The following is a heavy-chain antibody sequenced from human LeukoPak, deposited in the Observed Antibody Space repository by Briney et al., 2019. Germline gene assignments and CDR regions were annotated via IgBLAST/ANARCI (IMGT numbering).Heavy chain of an antibody. J-gene: IGHJ6*03. CDR2: IYYSGST. CDR3: ARDSLAIVGATKDYYYYYMDV. V-gene: IGHV4-59*01. Sequence: SEALSLTCTVSGGSISSYYWSWIRQPPGKGLEWVGYIYYSGSTNYNPSLKSRVTISVDTSKNQFSLKLSSVTAADTAVYYCARDSLAIVGATKDYYYYYMDVWGKGTTVTVSS. D-gene: IGHD1-26*01. CDR1: GGSISSYY.